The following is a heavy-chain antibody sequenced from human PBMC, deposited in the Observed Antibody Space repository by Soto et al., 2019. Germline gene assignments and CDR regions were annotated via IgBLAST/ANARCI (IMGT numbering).Heavy chain of an antibody. D-gene: IGHD1-26*01. V-gene: IGHV1-18*01. CDR3: ARVDRWERSRMPDIDY. CDR2: ISAYNGNT. J-gene: IGHJ4*02. Sequence: QVQLVQSGAEVKKPGASVKVSCKASGYTFTSYGISWVRQAPGQGLEWMGWISAYNGNTNYAQKLQGRVTMTTDTATSTADMELRSLRSDDTAVYYGARVDRWERSRMPDIDYWGQGTLVTVSS. CDR1: GYTFTSYG.